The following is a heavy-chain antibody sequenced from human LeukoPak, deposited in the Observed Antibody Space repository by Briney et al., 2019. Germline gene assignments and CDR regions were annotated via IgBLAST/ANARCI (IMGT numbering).Heavy chain of an antibody. J-gene: IGHJ4*02. CDR3: ARKGSSSCFDY. D-gene: IGHD6-6*01. V-gene: IGHV1-8*02. CDR2: MNPNSGNT. CDR1: GYTFTSYG. Sequence: ASVKVSCKASGYTFTSYGISWVRQATGQGLEWMGWMNPNSGNTGYAQKFQGRVTMTRDTSTSTVYMELSSLRSEDTAVYYCARKGSSSCFDYWGQGTLVTVSS.